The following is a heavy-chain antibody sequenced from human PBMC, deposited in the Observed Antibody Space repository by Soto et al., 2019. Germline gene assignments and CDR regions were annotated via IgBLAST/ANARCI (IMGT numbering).Heavy chain of an antibody. CDR2: IDPTGGIR. J-gene: IGHJ5*02. V-gene: IGHV1-46*01. D-gene: IGHD3-16*02. Sequence: ASVKVSCKASGHSITSHYMHWVRQAPGQGLEWMGTIDPTGGIRNYAQRFQGRLTMTRDTSTSTVYMELSSLRSEDTAVYYCARVPAMGGVIYHWFDPWGQGTLVTVSS. CDR1: GHSITSHY. CDR3: ARVPAMGGVIYHWFDP.